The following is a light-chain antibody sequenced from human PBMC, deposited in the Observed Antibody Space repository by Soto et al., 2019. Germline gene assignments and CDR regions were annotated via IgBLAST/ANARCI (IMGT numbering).Light chain of an antibody. CDR2: EVS. J-gene: IGLJ2*01. V-gene: IGLV2-14*01. CDR3: SSYTSSNTVL. Sequence: QSALTQPASVSGSPGQSITLSCTGTSSDVGGYNYVSWYQQHPGKAPKLMIYEVSNRPSGVSNRFSGSKSGNTASLTISGLQAEDEAYYYCSSYTSSNTVLFGEGTKVTVL. CDR1: SSDVGGYNY.